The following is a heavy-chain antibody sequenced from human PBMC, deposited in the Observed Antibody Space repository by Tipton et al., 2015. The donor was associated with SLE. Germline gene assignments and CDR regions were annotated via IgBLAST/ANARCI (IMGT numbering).Heavy chain of an antibody. J-gene: IGHJ6*03. CDR3: ARVGHGFDDSGYNSHYYYYMDV. CDR2: VYSSGFS. CDR1: GGSLSGYY. Sequence: TLSLTCAVYGGSLSGYYWTWIRQPPGKGLEWVGYVYSSGFSDYNPSLRSRVTISLDTSKNQFSLRLSSATAADTAVYYCARVGHGFDDSGYNSHYYYYMDVWGKGTSVTVSS. D-gene: IGHD3-22*01. V-gene: IGHV4-59*01.